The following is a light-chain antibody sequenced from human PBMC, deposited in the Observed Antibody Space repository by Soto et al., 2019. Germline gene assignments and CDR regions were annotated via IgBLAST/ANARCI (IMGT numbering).Light chain of an antibody. J-gene: IGLJ1*01. CDR3: SAYTVSRTYV. CDR2: NVY. V-gene: IGLV2-14*03. Sequence: QSVLTQPPSVSGSPGQSVTISCTGTSSDAGSYNFVSWHQQHPGKAPKLMIYNVYDRPSGISYRFSGSKSGNTASLTISGLQGEDEADYYCSAYTVSRTYVFGTGTKVTVL. CDR1: SSDAGSYNF.